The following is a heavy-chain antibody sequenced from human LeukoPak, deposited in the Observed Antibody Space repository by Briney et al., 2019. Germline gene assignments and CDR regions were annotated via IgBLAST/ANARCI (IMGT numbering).Heavy chain of an antibody. CDR3: ARTHPGGYDSSGYYYAWFDP. V-gene: IGHV4-59*01. D-gene: IGHD3-22*01. Sequence: SETLSLTCTVSGGSISSYYWSWIRQPPGKGLEWIGYIYYSGSTNYNPSLKSRVTISVDTSKNQFSLKLSSVTAADTAVYYCARTHPGGYDSSGYYYAWFDPWGQGTLVTVSS. J-gene: IGHJ5*02. CDR1: GGSISSYY. CDR2: IYYSGST.